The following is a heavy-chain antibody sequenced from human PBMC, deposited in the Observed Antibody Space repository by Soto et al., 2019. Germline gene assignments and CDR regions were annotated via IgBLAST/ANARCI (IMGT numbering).Heavy chain of an antibody. CDR2: INSDGSST. V-gene: IGHV3-74*01. D-gene: IGHD6-13*01. J-gene: IGHJ4*02. Sequence: GGSLRLSCAAPGFTFSSYWMHWVRQAPGKGLVWVSRINSDGSSTSYADSVKGRFTISRDNAKNTLYLQMNSLRAEDTAVYYCARGGIVIADPFDYWGQGTLVTVSS. CDR1: GFTFSSYW. CDR3: ARGGIVIADPFDY.